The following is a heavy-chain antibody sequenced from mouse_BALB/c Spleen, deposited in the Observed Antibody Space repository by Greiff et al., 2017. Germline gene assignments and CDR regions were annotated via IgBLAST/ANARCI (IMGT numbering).Heavy chain of an antibody. Sequence: EVKLMESGPGLVKPSQSLSLTCTVTGYSITSDYAWNWIRQFPGNKLEWMGYISYSGSTSYNPSLKSRISITRDTSKNQFFLQLNSVTTEDTATYYCAGWPTMITTGAWFAYWGQGTLVTVSA. CDR3: AGWPTMITTGAWFAY. J-gene: IGHJ3*01. CDR2: ISYSGST. V-gene: IGHV3-2*02. CDR1: GYSITSDYA. D-gene: IGHD2-4*01.